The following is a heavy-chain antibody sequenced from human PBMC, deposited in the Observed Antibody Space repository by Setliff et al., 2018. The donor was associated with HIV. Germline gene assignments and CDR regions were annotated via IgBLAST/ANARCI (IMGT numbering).Heavy chain of an antibody. CDR3: AHTASYFPYQNMDV. V-gene: IGHV2-5*02. Sequence: SGPTLVNPTQTLTLTCTFSGFSLSTSGVGVGWIRQPPGKALEWLALIYWDDDKRYSPSLKSRLTITKDTSRNQVVLTMTNMDPADTATYYCAHTASYFPYQNMDVWGQGTTVTVSS. CDR1: GFSLSTSGVG. CDR2: IYWDDDK. D-gene: IGHD2-2*01. J-gene: IGHJ6*02.